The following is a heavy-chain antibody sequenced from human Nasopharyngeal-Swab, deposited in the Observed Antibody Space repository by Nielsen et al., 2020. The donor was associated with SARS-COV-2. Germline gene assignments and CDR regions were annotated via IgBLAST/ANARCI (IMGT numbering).Heavy chain of an antibody. V-gene: IGHV4-34*01. J-gene: IGHJ5*02. CDR3: ARGRFRPGSRQRSSTAWFDP. D-gene: IGHD6-19*01. CDR2: INHSGST. Sequence: WIRQPPGKGLEWIGEINHSGSTNYNPSLKSRVTISVDTSKNQFSLKLSSVTAADTAVNYCARGRFRPGSRQRSSTAWFDPWGQGTLVTVSS.